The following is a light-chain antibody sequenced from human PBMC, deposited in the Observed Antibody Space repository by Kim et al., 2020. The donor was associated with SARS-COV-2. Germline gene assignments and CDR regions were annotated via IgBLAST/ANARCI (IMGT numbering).Light chain of an antibody. J-gene: IGKJ2*03. CDR3: KQANSSTYS. CDR1: KGRSRG. V-gene: IGKV1-12*01. Sequence: ASGGDRGKRNGRGSKGRSRGAAWYQKKPGKAPKRVIYDESSGQSGVPARFSGSGSGKDVTLTISSLQTEDVANYYCKQANSSTYSFGEGTKLEI. CDR2: DES.